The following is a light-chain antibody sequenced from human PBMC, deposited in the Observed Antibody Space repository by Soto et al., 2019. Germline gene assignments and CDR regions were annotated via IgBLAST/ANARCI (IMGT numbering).Light chain of an antibody. Sequence: DIQMTQFPSSLSASVGDRVTITCRASQTISTCLNWYQQKPGKAPKLLIYTTSSLQSGAPSRFSGSGSGTDFTLTISSLQPEDFATYYCQQSYKTPPTFGPGTKVETK. V-gene: IGKV1-39*01. CDR3: QQSYKTPPT. CDR1: QTISTC. J-gene: IGKJ3*01. CDR2: TTS.